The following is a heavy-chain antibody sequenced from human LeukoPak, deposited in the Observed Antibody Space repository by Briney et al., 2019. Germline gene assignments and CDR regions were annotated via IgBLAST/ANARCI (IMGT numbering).Heavy chain of an antibody. CDR2: INHSGST. V-gene: IGHV4-34*01. D-gene: IGHD4-17*01. Sequence: PSETLSLTCAVYGGSFSGYYWSWIRQPPGKGLEWIGEINHSGSTNYNPSLKSRVTISVDTSKNQFSLKLSSVTAADTAVYYCARGARRGYGRYYLDYWGQGTLVTVSS. CDR1: GGSFSGYY. J-gene: IGHJ4*02. CDR3: ARGARRGYGRYYLDY.